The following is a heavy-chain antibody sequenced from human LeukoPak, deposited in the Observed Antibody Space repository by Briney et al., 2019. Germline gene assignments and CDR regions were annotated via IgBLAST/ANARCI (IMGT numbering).Heavy chain of an antibody. J-gene: IGHJ4*02. CDR2: IDYSGNT. CDR3: TRDIGNWVIDY. CDR1: GDFISRNGYY. D-gene: IGHD7-27*01. Sequence: PSETLSLTCSVSGDFISRNGYYWGWIRQPPGQGLERLGTIDYSGNTYYSPSLKSRVTVSIDTSKNHFSLKLNSATAADTAVYYCTRDIGNWVIDYWGQGTLVTVSS. V-gene: IGHV4-39*02.